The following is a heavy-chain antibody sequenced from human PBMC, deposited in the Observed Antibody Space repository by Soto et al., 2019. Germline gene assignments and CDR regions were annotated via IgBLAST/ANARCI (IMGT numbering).Heavy chain of an antibody. Sequence: ASVKVSCKASGYTFTSYAMHWVRQAPGQRLEWMGWINAGNGNTKYSQKFQGRVTITRDTSASTAYMELSSLRSEDTAVYYCARGSYCSGGSWVCHGMDVWGQGTTVTVS. CDR3: ARGSYCSGGSWVCHGMDV. D-gene: IGHD2-15*01. CDR2: INAGNGNT. V-gene: IGHV1-3*01. CDR1: GYTFTSYA. J-gene: IGHJ6*02.